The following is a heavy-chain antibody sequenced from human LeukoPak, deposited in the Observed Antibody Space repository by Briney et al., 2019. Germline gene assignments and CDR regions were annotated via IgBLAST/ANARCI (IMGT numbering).Heavy chain of an antibody. Sequence: GGSLRLSCAASGFTFSSYVMRWVRQAPGKGLEWLSSIGGSGVDTYYADSVRGRFTISRDNSKNTLYLQMNSLSAEDTALYYCARETESNDYVWGSYRPPDYWGQGTLVTVSS. V-gene: IGHV3-23*01. CDR2: IGGSGVDT. CDR1: GFTFSSYV. D-gene: IGHD3-16*02. CDR3: ARETESNDYVWGSYRPPDY. J-gene: IGHJ4*02.